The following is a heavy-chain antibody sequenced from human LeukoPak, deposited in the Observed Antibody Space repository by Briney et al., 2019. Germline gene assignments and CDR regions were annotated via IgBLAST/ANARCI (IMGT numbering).Heavy chain of an antibody. J-gene: IGHJ6*03. CDR2: MNPNSANT. D-gene: IGHD5-18*01. CDR1: GYTFTSYD. V-gene: IGHV1-8*01. CDR3: ARRVDPAMVDHYYYMDV. Sequence: ASVKVSCKASGYTFTSYDINWVRQATGQGLEWMGWMNPNSANTGFAQKFRGRLTMTRNTSISTAYMGLSSLRSEDTAVYYCARRVDPAMVDHYYYMDVWGKGTTVTVSS.